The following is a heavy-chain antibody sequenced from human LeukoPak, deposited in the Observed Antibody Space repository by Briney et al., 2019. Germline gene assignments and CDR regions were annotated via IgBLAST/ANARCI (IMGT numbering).Heavy chain of an antibody. CDR2: IHYSGST. CDR1: GGSVSGGNYY. CDR3: TRTGSTGGY. J-gene: IGHJ4*02. V-gene: IGHV4-61*01. D-gene: IGHD1-7*01. Sequence: SETLSLTCTVSGGSVSGGNYYCSWIRQSPGKGLEWIGYIHYSGSTVNNPSLKSRVTMSIDTSKNQFSLNLSSATAADTAVYYCTRTGSTGGYWGQGTLVTVSS.